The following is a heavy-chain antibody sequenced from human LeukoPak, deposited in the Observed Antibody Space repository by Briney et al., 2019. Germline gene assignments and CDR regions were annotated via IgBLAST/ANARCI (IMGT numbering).Heavy chain of an antibody. CDR3: ARLYGFWSGFGFDP. CDR1: GYSISSGYY. J-gene: IGHJ5*02. D-gene: IGHD3-3*01. Sequence: SETLSLTCAVSGYSISSGYYWGWIRQPPGKGLEWIGSIYHSGSTYYNPSLKSRVTISVDTSKNQFSLKLSSVTAADTAVYYCARLYGFWSGFGFDPWGQGTLVTVSS. V-gene: IGHV4-38-2*01. CDR2: IYHSGST.